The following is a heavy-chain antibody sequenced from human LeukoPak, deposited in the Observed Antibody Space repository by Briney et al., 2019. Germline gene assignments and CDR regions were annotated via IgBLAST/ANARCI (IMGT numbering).Heavy chain of an antibody. CDR1: GGSISSGNYY. D-gene: IGHD3-10*01. CDR3: ARGSTLIRGFDY. V-gene: IGHV4-31*03. Sequence: DPSETLSLTCTVSGGSISSGNYYWNWIRQHPEKSLEWIGYIFYSGSTYYNPSLKSRVTISVDTSKNQFSLKLSPVTAADTAVYYCARGSTLIRGFDYWGQGTLVTVSS. J-gene: IGHJ4*02. CDR2: IFYSGST.